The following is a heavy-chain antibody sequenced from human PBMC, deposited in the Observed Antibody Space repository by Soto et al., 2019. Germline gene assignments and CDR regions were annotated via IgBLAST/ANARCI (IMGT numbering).Heavy chain of an antibody. D-gene: IGHD6-6*01. V-gene: IGHV4-39*07. CDR2: IYYSGST. J-gene: IGHJ5*02. CDR1: GGSISSSSYY. Sequence: PSETLSLTCTVSGGSISSSSYYWGWIRQPPGKGLEWIVSIYYSGSTYYNPSLKSRVTISVDTSKNQFSLKLSSVTAADTAVYYCARRAARPYNWFDPWGQGTLVTVSS. CDR3: ARRAARPYNWFDP.